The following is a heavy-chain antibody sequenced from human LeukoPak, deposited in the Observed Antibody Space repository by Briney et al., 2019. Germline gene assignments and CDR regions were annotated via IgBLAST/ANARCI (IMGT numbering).Heavy chain of an antibody. CDR3: ARCPTSIAARPGSKGWFDP. Sequence: ASVKVSCKASGYTFTIYYMYWVRQAPGQGVERKGLINPSGGSTSYAQKFQGRVTMTRDTSTSTVYMELSSLRSEDTAVYSCARCPTSIAARPGSKGWFDPWGHGTLVTVSS. J-gene: IGHJ5*02. D-gene: IGHD6-6*01. CDR2: INPSGGST. CDR1: GYTFTIYY. V-gene: IGHV1-46*01.